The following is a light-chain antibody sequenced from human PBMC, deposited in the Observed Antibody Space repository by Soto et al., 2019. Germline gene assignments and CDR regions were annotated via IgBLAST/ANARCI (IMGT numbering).Light chain of an antibody. Sequence: EIVLTQSPGTLSLSPGERATLSCRASQSVSSSYLAWYQQKPGQAPRLLIYSASLKPAGIPDRFSGSGSATDFTLTISRLEPEDFALFYCHQYGSSPITFGQGTRLEIK. CDR3: HQYGSSPIT. V-gene: IGKV3-20*01. J-gene: IGKJ5*01. CDR2: SAS. CDR1: QSVSSSY.